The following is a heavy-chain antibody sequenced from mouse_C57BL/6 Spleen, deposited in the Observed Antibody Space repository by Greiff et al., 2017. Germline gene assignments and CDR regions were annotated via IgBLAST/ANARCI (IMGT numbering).Heavy chain of an antibody. Sequence: EVKLVESGPVLVKPGASVKMSCKASGYTFTDYYMNWVKQSHGKSLEWIGVINPYNGGTSYNQKFKGKATLTVDKSSSTAYMELNSLTSEDSAVYYCAPYYSNSWFAYWGQGALVTVAA. CDR3: APYYSNSWFAY. CDR1: GYTFTDYY. CDR2: INPYNGGT. D-gene: IGHD2-5*01. J-gene: IGHJ3*01. V-gene: IGHV1-19*01.